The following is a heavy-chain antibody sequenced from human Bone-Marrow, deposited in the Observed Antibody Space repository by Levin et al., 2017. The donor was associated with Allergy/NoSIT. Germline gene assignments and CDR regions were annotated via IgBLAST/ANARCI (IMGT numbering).Heavy chain of an antibody. CDR1: GFDFGDYA. CDR2: IRSEIYGGTT. J-gene: IGHJ4*02. V-gene: IGHV3-49*03. D-gene: IGHD3-9*01. CDR3: ARALSTISLYFHCDH. Sequence: GGSLRLSCVTSGFDFGDYAMSWFRQAPGKGLEWVAFIRSEIYGGTTEYAASVHRRFLISRDDSKNIAYLQMNSLKIEDTGVYYCARALSTISLYFHCDHWGRGTLVTVSS.